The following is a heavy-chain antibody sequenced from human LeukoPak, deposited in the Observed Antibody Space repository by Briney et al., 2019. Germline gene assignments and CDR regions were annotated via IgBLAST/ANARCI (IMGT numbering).Heavy chain of an antibody. CDR1: GFTFDDYA. CDR3: AKASTIFGVVIFDY. J-gene: IGHJ4*02. CDR2: IGDGGST. D-gene: IGHD3-3*01. Sequence: GGSLRLSCAASGFTFDDYAMHWVRQAPGKGLEWVSLIGDGGSTYYADSVKGRFTISRDNSKNSLYLQMNSLRTEDTALYYCAKASTIFGVVIFDYWGQGTLVTVSS. V-gene: IGHV3-43*02.